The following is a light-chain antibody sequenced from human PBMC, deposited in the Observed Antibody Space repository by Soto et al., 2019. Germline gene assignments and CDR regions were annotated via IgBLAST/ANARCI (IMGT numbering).Light chain of an antibody. CDR3: SSYTFRSTYV. V-gene: IGLV1-51*02. J-gene: IGLJ1*01. CDR2: ENN. Sequence: QSVLTQPPSVSAAPGQKVTISCSGSSSNIGNNYVSWYQQLPGTAPKLLIYENNKRPSGIPDRFSGSKSGTSATLTVTGLQAEDEADYYCSSYTFRSTYVFGIGTKVTVL. CDR1: SSNIGNNY.